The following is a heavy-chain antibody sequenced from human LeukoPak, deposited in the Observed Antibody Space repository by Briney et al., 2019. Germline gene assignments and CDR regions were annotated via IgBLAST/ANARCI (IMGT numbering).Heavy chain of an antibody. CDR3: ARGTDGDYLIDY. J-gene: IGHJ4*02. CDR1: GYTFTGYY. Sequence: ASVKVSCKASGYTFTGYYMHWVRQAPGQGLEWMGWINPNSGGTNYAQKFQGRVTMTRDTSISTAYMEVSRLRSDETAVYYCARGTDGDYLIDYWGQGTLVTVSS. D-gene: IGHD4-17*01. V-gene: IGHV1-2*02. CDR2: INPNSGGT.